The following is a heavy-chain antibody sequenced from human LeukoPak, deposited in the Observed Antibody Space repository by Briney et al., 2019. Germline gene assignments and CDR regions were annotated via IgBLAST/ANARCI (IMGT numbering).Heavy chain of an antibody. CDR1: GGTFSRYA. D-gene: IGHD6-19*01. Sequence: SVNVPCKASGGTFSRYAISWVRQAPGQGLEWMGGIIPKFGIANYAQKFQGRVTITADESTSTAYMELSSLRSEDTAVYYCARDRPYTGGWRGFDYWGQGTLVTVSS. CDR2: IIPKFGIA. V-gene: IGHV1-69*01. J-gene: IGHJ4*02. CDR3: ARDRPYTGGWRGFDY.